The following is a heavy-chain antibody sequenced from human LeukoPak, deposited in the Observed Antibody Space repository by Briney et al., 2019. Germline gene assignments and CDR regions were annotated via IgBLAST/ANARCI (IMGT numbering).Heavy chain of an antibody. D-gene: IGHD3-22*01. CDR3: TTRDYYDSK. J-gene: IGHJ4*02. Sequence: GGSLRLSCTASGFTFGDYAMSWFRQAPGKGLEWVGFIRSKAYGGTTEYAASVKGRFTISRDDSKNTLYLQMNSLKTEDTAVYYCTTRDYYDSKWGQGTLVTVSS. V-gene: IGHV3-49*03. CDR2: IRSKAYGGTT. CDR1: GFTFGDYA.